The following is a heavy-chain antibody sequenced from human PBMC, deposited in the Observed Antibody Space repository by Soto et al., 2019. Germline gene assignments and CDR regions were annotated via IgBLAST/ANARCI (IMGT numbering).Heavy chain of an antibody. CDR2: IYYSGST. V-gene: IGHV4-39*01. CDR1: GFSISSSSYY. Sequence: SGTLSLTCTFSGFSISSSSYYWGWIRQPPGKGLEWIGSIYYSGSTYYNPSLKSRVTISVDTSKNQFSLKLSSVTAADTAVYYCARTVRDGYNWVYFDYWGQGTLVTVSS. CDR3: ARTVRDGYNWVYFDY. D-gene: IGHD5-12*01. J-gene: IGHJ4*02.